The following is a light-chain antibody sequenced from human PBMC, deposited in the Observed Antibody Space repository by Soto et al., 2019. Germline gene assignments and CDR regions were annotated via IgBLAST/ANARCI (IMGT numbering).Light chain of an antibody. CDR3: QSYDSSLSGYV. CDR1: SSNIGARYD. Sequence: QSVLTQPPSVSRAPGQRVTISCTGSSSNIGARYDVHWYQQLPGTAPKLLIYINNNRPSGVPDRFSGSTSGTSASLAITGLQAEDEADYYCQSYDSSLSGYVFGTGTKVTVL. V-gene: IGLV1-40*01. J-gene: IGLJ1*01. CDR2: INN.